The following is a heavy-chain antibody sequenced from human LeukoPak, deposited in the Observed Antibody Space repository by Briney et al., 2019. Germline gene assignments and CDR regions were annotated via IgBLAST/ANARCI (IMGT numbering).Heavy chain of an antibody. CDR1: GYTFTSYG. D-gene: IGHD6-19*01. J-gene: IGHJ4*02. V-gene: IGHV1-18*01. Sequence: ASVKVSCKASGYTFTSYGISWVRQAPGQGLEWMGWISTYNGNTHYAQKLQGRVTMTTDTSTSTAYMELRSLRSDDTAVYYCARSSLAVAGSVLDHWGQGTLVTVSS. CDR2: ISTYNGNT. CDR3: ARSSLAVAGSVLDH.